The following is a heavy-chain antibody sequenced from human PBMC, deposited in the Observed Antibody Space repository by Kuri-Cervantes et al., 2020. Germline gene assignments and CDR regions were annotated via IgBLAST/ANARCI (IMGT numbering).Heavy chain of an antibody. Sequence: SETLSLTCTVSGGSIGSDRYYWAWIRQPPGRGLEWIGSIYYSGSTYFNPSLKSRVIFSIDTSKNQFSLNLTSVTAADTAVYYCARGSPYSSSWYYYYYYMDVWGKGTTVTVSS. CDR1: GGSIGSDRYY. CDR2: IYYSGST. V-gene: IGHV4-39*01. CDR3: ARGSPYSSSWYYYYYYMDV. J-gene: IGHJ6*03. D-gene: IGHD6-13*01.